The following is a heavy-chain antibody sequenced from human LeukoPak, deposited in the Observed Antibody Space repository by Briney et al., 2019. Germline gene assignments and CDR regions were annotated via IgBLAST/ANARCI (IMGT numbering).Heavy chain of an antibody. CDR2: IYTSGST. CDR3: ARDYYYYMDV. V-gene: IGHV4-4*07. J-gene: IGHJ6*03. CDR1: GGSFSSYY. Sequence: MTSETLSLTCTVSGGSFSSYYWSWIRQPAGKGLEWIGRIYTSGSTNYNPSLKSRVTISVDTSKNQFSLKLSSVTAADTAVYYCARDYYYYMDVWGKGTTVTISS.